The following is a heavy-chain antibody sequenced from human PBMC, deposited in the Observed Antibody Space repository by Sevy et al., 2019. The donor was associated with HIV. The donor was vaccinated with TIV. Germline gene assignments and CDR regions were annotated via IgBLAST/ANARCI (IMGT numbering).Heavy chain of an antibody. CDR1: GLNFDDYG. D-gene: IGHD2-21*02. V-gene: IGHV3-20*04. CDR3: ARERSCGSDCYYFDY. CDR2: INWNGVGT. J-gene: IGHJ4*02. Sequence: GGCLRLSCAASGLNFDDYGMSWVRQAPGKGLEWVSAINWNGVGTSYADSVKGRFTISRDNAKNSLYVQMNSLRAEDPAFYYCARERSCGSDCYYFDYWGQGTLVSVSS.